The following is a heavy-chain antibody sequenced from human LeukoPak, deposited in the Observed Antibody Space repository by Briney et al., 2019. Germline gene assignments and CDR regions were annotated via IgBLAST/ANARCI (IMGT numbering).Heavy chain of an antibody. CDR3: ARLAIGDSFDS. CDR1: GFTFSSYG. V-gene: IGHV3-33*01. Sequence: PGGSLRLSCAASGFTFSSYGMHWVRQAPGKGLEWVAVIWYDGSNKYYADSVKGRFTISRDNSKNTLYLQMNSLRADDTALYYCARLAIGDSFDSWGQGTLVTVSS. D-gene: IGHD4-17*01. J-gene: IGHJ5*01. CDR2: IWYDGSNK.